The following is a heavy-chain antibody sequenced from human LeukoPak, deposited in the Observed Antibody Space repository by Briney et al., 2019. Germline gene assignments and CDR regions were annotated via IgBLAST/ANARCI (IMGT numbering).Heavy chain of an antibody. CDR2: INPYSDIT. CDR3: ARLFGELLLPSDHFYYMDV. CDR1: GYTFTSYA. J-gene: IGHJ6*03. Sequence: ASVKVSCKASGYTFTSYAMNWVRQAPGQGLEWMGWINPYSDITDYAQTFKGRVTMTTDTSTSTAYMELRSLRSDDTAVYYCARLFGELLLPSDHFYYMDVWGKGTAVTVSS. V-gene: IGHV1-18*01. D-gene: IGHD3-10*02.